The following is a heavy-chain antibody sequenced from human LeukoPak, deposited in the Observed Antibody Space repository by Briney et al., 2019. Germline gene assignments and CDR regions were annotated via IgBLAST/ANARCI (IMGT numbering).Heavy chain of an antibody. V-gene: IGHV4-4*07. CDR2: MHGSGYS. Sequence: SETLSLTCSVSGDSSSSYYWSWIRQAAGKGLEWIGRMHGSGYSTYNPSLESRVSMSVDTSKNQLFLNLSSVTAADTAVYFCAKDRVGVPAAIHYYGMDVWGQGTRVTVSS. CDR1: GDSSSSYY. D-gene: IGHD2-2*01. CDR3: AKDRVGVPAAIHYYGMDV. J-gene: IGHJ6*02.